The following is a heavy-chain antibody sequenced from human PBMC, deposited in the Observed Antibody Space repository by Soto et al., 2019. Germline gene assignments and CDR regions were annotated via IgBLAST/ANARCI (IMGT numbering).Heavy chain of an antibody. D-gene: IGHD5-12*01. J-gene: IGHJ4*02. CDR3: ARDLKRVATMGGGGLRY. CDR1: GYTFTSYG. V-gene: IGHV1-18*01. Sequence: ASVKVSCMASGYTFTSYGISWVRQAPGQGLEWMGWISAYNGNTNYAQKLQGRVTMTTDTSTSTAYMELRSLRSDDTAVYYCARDLKRVATMGGGGLRYWGQGTLVTVSS. CDR2: ISAYNGNT.